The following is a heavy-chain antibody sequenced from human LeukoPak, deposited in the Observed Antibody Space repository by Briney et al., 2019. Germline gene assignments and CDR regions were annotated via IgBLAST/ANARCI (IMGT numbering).Heavy chain of an antibody. D-gene: IGHD4/OR15-4a*01. Sequence: PSETLSLTCTISGGSISSYYWSWIRQPPGKGLEWIGYIYYTGSTNHNPSLKSRVTISVDTSKNQFSLKLSSVTAADTAVYYCARDHYGALDYWGQGTLVTVSS. CDR3: ARDHYGALDY. V-gene: IGHV4-59*01. CDR2: IYYTGST. CDR1: GGSISSYY. J-gene: IGHJ4*02.